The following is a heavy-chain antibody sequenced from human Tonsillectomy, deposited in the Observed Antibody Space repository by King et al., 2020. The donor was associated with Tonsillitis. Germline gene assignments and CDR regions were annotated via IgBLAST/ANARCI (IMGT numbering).Heavy chain of an antibody. D-gene: IGHD5-24*01. J-gene: IGHJ4*02. CDR3: AKDLDGYQESATPPYFDY. CDR1: GFTFSSYG. Sequence: VQLVESGGGVVQPGGSLRLSCAASGFTFSSYGMHWVRQAPGKGLEWVAFIRYDGSNKYYADSVKGRFTISRDNSKNTLYLQMNSLRGEDTAVYYCAKDLDGYQESATPPYFDYWGQGTLVTVSS. V-gene: IGHV3-30*02. CDR2: IRYDGSNK.